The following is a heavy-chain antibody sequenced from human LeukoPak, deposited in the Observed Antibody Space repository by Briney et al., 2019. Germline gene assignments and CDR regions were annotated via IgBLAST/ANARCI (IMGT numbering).Heavy chain of an antibody. Sequence: GGSLRLSCAASGFTFSSYEMNWVRQAPGKGLEWVSYISSSGSTIYYADSVKGRFTISRDNAKNSLYLQMNSLRAEDTAVYYCASAPYGKAPSFQHWGQGTLVTVSS. CDR2: ISSSGSTI. CDR1: GFTFSSYE. D-gene: IGHD3-10*01. CDR3: ASAPYGKAPSFQH. J-gene: IGHJ1*01. V-gene: IGHV3-48*03.